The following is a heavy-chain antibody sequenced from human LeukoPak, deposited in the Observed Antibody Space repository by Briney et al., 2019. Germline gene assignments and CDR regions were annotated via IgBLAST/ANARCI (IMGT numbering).Heavy chain of an antibody. CDR2: IWYDGSNK. CDR1: GFTFSSYG. D-gene: IGHD1-20*01. Sequence: GRSLRLSCAASGFTFSSYGMHWVRQAPGKGLEWVAVIWYDGSNKYYADSVKGRFTLSRDSSKNTLYLQMNSLRADDTAVYYCAKDRNWNPGGYYYYMDVWGKGTTVTVSS. CDR3: AKDRNWNPGGYYYYMDV. J-gene: IGHJ6*03. V-gene: IGHV3-33*06.